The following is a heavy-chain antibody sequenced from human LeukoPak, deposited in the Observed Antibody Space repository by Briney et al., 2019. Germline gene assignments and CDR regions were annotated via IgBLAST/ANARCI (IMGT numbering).Heavy chain of an antibody. CDR1: GGSISSYY. CDR3: ARHSSSWRFDY. J-gene: IGHJ4*02. V-gene: IGHV4-59*08. Sequence: PSETLSLTCTVSGGSISSYYWSWIRQPPGKGLVWIGYIYYSGNTNYNPSLKSRVTISVDTSKNQFSLKLSSVTAADTAVYYCARHSSSWRFDYWGQGTLVTVSS. D-gene: IGHD6-13*01. CDR2: IYYSGNT.